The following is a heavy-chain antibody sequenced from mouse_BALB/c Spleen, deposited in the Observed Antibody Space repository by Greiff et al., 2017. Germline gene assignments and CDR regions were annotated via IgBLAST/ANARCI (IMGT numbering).Heavy chain of an antibody. J-gene: IGHJ2*01. Sequence: EVKLVESGTVLARPGASVKMSCKASGYTFTSYWMHWVKQRPGQGLEWIGAIYPGNSDTSYNQKFKGKAKLTADTSTITSYMELSSLTNEDSAVYYCTRSGNGYYGYWGQGTTLTVSS. CDR1: GYTFTSYW. D-gene: IGHD2-3*01. CDR3: TRSGNGYYGY. V-gene: IGHV1-5*01. CDR2: IYPGNSDT.